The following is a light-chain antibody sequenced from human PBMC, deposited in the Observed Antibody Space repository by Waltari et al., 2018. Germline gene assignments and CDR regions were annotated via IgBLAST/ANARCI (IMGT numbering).Light chain of an antibody. Sequence: EIVFTQSPGTLSLSPGERATLSCRASQSVGRSLAWYQQIPGQAPRLLIYGASSRATGIPDRFSGSGSGTDFSLTISRLEPEDFAVYFCQHYVRLPATFGQGTKVAI. CDR2: GAS. CDR3: QHYVRLPAT. V-gene: IGKV3-20*01. J-gene: IGKJ1*01. CDR1: QSVGRS.